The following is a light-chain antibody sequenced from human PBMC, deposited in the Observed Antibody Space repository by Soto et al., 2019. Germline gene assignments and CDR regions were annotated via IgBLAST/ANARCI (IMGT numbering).Light chain of an antibody. CDR3: QQSYSTPPT. Sequence: DVRISQSAASLSPSVGDRVTITCRASRSISDWLAWYQQKPGKAPELLIYAASSLQSGVPSRFSGSGSGTDFTLTISSLQPEDFATYYCQQSYSTPPTFGQGTKVDI. CDR2: AAS. CDR1: RSISDW. V-gene: IGKV1-39*01. J-gene: IGKJ1*01.